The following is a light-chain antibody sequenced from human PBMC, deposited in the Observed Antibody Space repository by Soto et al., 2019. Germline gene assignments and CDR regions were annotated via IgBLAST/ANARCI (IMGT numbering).Light chain of an antibody. CDR1: SSSIGAGYD. J-gene: IGLJ3*02. V-gene: IGLV1-40*01. CDR2: GNS. CDR3: QSYDSSLSGWV. Sequence: QSVLTQPPSVSGAPGQRVTISCTGSSSSIGAGYDVHWYQQLPGTAPKLLISGNSNRPSGVPDRFSGSKSGTSASLAITGLQAEDEADYYCQSYDSSLSGWVFGGGPKLTVL.